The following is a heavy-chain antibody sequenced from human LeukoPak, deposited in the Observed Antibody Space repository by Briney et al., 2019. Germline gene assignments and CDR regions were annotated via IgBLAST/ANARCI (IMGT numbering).Heavy chain of an antibody. CDR2: INPNSGGT. V-gene: IGHV1-2*06. Sequence: ASVKVSCKASGCTFTGYYMHWVRQAPGQGLEWMGRINPNSGGTNYAQKFQGRVTMTRDTSISTAYMELSRLRSDDTAVYYCARSRYTAMVSFDYWGQGTLVTVSS. D-gene: IGHD5-18*01. CDR1: GCTFTGYY. CDR3: ARSRYTAMVSFDY. J-gene: IGHJ4*02.